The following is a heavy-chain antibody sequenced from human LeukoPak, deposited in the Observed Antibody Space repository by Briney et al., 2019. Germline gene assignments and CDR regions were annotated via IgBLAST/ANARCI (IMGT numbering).Heavy chain of an antibody. CDR1: GFTFSSYA. Sequence: GGSLRLSCAAFGFTFSSYAMHWVRQAPGKGLEWVAVISYDGSNKYYADSVKGRFTISRDNSKNTLYLQMKSLRAEDTAVYYCARGPYDYYDSSGYLDYWGQGTLVTVSS. D-gene: IGHD3-22*01. J-gene: IGHJ4*02. CDR3: ARGPYDYYDSSGYLDY. CDR2: ISYDGSNK. V-gene: IGHV3-30-3*01.